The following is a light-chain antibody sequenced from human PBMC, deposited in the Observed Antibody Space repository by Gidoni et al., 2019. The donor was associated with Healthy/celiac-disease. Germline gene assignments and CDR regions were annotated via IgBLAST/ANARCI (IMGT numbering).Light chain of an antibody. V-gene: IGKV1-39*01. CDR3: QQSYSTPLT. Sequence: DIQINHSPSSLSASVGDRVTITCRASHSISTYLNWYQQKPGKAPKLLFYAASSLQSGVPSRFSGSGSGTYFTLTISSLPPEDFATYSCQQSYSTPLTFGGGTKVEIK. CDR1: HSISTY. CDR2: AAS. J-gene: IGKJ4*01.